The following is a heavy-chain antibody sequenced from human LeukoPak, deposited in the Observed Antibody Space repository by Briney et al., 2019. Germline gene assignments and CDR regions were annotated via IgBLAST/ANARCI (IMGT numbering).Heavy chain of an antibody. CDR3: AKAKYSSSSDLLDY. Sequence: GGSLRLSCAASGFIFSTYSMNWVRQAPGKGLEWVSTISGSGGSTYYADSVKGRFTISRDISKNTLFLQMNSLRADDTAVYYCAKAKYSSSSDLLDYWGQGTLVTVSS. D-gene: IGHD6-6*01. V-gene: IGHV3-23*01. CDR1: GFIFSTYS. CDR2: ISGSGGST. J-gene: IGHJ4*02.